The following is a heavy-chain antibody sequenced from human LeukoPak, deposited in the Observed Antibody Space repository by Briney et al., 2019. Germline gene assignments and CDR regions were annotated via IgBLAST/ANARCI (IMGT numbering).Heavy chain of an antibody. Sequence: GGSLRLSCAASGFTLSSYWMSWVRQAPGKGLEWVATVKEDGSEKYYVDSVKRRFTISRDNAKNSLYLQMNSLRAEDTAVYYCARHLRGSFEYWGQGTLVTVSS. CDR2: VKEDGSEK. J-gene: IGHJ4*02. V-gene: IGHV3-7*01. CDR3: ARHLRGSFEY. D-gene: IGHD4-23*01. CDR1: GFTLSSYW.